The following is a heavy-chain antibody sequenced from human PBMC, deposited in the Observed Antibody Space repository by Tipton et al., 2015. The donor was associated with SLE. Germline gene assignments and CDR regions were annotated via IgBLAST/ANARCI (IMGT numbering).Heavy chain of an antibody. J-gene: IGHJ4*02. V-gene: IGHV4-39*07. CDR3: ARVRSSTVADY. CDR1: GGSISSSSYY. CDR2: INHSGST. D-gene: IGHD4-23*01. Sequence: TLSLTCTVSGGSISSSSYYWGWIRQPPGKGLEWIGEINHSGSTNYNPSLKSRVTISVDTSKNQFSLKLSSVTAADTAVYYCARVRSSTVADYWGQGTLVTVSS.